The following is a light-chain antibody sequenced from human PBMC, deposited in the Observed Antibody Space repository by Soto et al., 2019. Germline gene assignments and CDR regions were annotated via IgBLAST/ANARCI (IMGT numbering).Light chain of an antibody. CDR3: AAWDDSLSGVV. V-gene: IGLV1-47*01. CDR1: SSNIGSNY. J-gene: IGLJ2*01. CDR2: RNN. Sequence: QSVLTQPPSASGTPGQRVTISCSGSSSNIGSNYVYWYQQLPGTATKLLIYRNNQRPSGVPDRFSGSKSGTSASLAISGLRSEDEADYYCAAWDDSLSGVVFGGGTQRTVL.